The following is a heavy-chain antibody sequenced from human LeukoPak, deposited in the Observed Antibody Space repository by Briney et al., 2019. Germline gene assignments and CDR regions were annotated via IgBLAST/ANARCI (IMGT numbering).Heavy chain of an antibody. CDR1: GGSISSYY. CDR3: ARDSNRIDFDY. Sequence: SETLSLTCTVSGGSISSYYWSWIRQPPGKGLEWIGYIYYSGSTNYNPSLKSRVTISVDTSKNQFSLKLSSVTAADTAVYYCARDSNRIDFDYWGQGTLVAVSS. D-gene: IGHD1-14*01. V-gene: IGHV4-59*01. CDR2: IYYSGST. J-gene: IGHJ4*02.